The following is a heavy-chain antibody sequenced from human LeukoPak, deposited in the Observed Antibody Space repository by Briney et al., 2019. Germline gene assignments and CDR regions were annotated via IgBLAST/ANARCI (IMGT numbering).Heavy chain of an antibody. V-gene: IGHV3-30-3*01. CDR2: ISYDGSNK. CDR1: GFTFSSYA. J-gene: IGHJ6*02. Sequence: PGGSLRLSCAASGFTFSSYAMHWVRQAPGKGLEWVAVISYDGSNKYYADPVKGRFTISRDNSKNTLYLQMNSLRAEDTAVYYCARDILTGYYDYYGMDVWGQGTTVTVSS. D-gene: IGHD3-9*01. CDR3: ARDILTGYYDYYGMDV.